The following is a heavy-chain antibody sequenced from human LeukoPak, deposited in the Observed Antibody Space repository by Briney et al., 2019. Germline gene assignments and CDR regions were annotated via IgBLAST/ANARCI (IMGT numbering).Heavy chain of an antibody. D-gene: IGHD6-13*01. CDR1: GFTFSSYA. V-gene: IGHV3-30-3*01. CDR2: ISYDGSNK. CDR3: ARDPFCVAAAGMSFDY. Sequence: PGGSLRLSCAASGFTFSSYAMHWVRQAPGKGLEWVAVISYDGSNKYYADSVKGRFTISRDNSKNTLYLQMNSLRAEDTAVYYCARDPFCVAAAGMSFDYWGQGTLVTVSS. J-gene: IGHJ4*02.